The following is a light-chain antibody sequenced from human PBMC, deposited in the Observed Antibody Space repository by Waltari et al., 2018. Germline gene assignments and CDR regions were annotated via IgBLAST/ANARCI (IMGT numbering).Light chain of an antibody. CDR1: QSVCRF. V-gene: IGKV3-20*01. Sequence: EIVLTQSPGTLSLSPGERATLSCRASQSVCRFLAWYQQKPGQAPRLLIYAASSRATGIPDRFSGSGSGTDFSLTISRLEPEDFAMYYCQHYVSLPATFGQGTKVEIK. CDR2: AAS. J-gene: IGKJ1*01. CDR3: QHYVSLPAT.